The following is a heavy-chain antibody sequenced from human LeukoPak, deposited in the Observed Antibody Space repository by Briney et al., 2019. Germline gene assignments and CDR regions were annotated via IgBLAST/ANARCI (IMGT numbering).Heavy chain of an antibody. V-gene: IGHV3-23*01. CDR1: GFTFSSYD. CDR2: ISGSDEST. CDR3: ANRRLGRGAFDI. Sequence: GGSLRLSCAASGFTFSSYDMSWIRQAPGKGLEWVSEISGSDESTKYVDSVKGRLTISRDNSKNTLYLLLNSLRVDDTAVYYCANRRLGRGAFDIWGQGTTVTVSS. J-gene: IGHJ3*02. D-gene: IGHD7-27*01.